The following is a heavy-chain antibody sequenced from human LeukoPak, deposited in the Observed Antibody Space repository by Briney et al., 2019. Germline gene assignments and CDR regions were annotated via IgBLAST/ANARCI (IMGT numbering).Heavy chain of an antibody. Sequence: ASVKVSCKASGYSFTSYDINWVRQAPGQGFEWVGWMNPNSGNTGHAQEFQGRVTMTRDTSMSTAYIELSSLRYEDTAVYYCARGRGYDRTGYVYYFDFWGQGTLVTVSS. CDR1: GYSFTSYD. CDR3: ARGRGYDRTGYVYYFDF. CDR2: MNPNSGNT. V-gene: IGHV1-8*01. J-gene: IGHJ4*02. D-gene: IGHD3-22*01.